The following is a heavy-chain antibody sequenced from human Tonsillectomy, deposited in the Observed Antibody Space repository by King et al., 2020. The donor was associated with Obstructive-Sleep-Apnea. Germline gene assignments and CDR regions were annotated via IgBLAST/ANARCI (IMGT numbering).Heavy chain of an antibody. V-gene: IGHV3-23*04. D-gene: IGHD3-22*01. CDR1: GLTFSNYA. CDR3: AKGPSSGYHYGRFDY. J-gene: IGHJ4*02. CDR2: ISGSGAST. Sequence: QLVESGGGLVQPGGSLRLSCAASGLTFSNYAMSWVRQAPGKGLEWVSAISGSGASTYYADSVKGRFTISRDNSENTLYLQMNSLRAEDTAVYYCAKGPSSGYHYGRFDYWGQGTLVTVSS.